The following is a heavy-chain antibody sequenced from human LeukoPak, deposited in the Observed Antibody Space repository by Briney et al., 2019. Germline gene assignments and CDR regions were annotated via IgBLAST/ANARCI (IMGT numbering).Heavy chain of an antibody. CDR3: AKDAWDSSGYQRVYYFDY. CDR1: GFTFSSYG. D-gene: IGHD3-22*01. Sequence: GGSLRLSCAASGFTFSSYGMHWVRQAPGKGLEWVAVIWYDGSNKYYADSVKGRFTISRDNSKNTLYLQMNSLRAEDTAVYYCAKDAWDSSGYQRVYYFDYWGQGTLVTASS. J-gene: IGHJ4*02. V-gene: IGHV3-33*06. CDR2: IWYDGSNK.